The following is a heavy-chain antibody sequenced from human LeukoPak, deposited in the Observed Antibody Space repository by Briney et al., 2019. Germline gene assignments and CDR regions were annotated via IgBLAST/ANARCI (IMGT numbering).Heavy chain of an antibody. CDR3: AKAHLIAAAGYFDY. Sequence: GGSLRLSCAASGFTFDDYTMHWVRPALGKGLEWVSLISWDGGSTYYADSVKVRFTISRAISKNSLYLQINSRRTEDTALYYCAKAHLIAAAGYFDYWGQGTLVTVSS. J-gene: IGHJ4*02. D-gene: IGHD6-13*01. V-gene: IGHV3-43*01. CDR2: ISWDGGST. CDR1: GFTFDDYT.